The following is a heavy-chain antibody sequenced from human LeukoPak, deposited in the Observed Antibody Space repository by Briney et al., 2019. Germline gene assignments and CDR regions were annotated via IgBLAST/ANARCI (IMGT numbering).Heavy chain of an antibody. D-gene: IGHD3-22*01. V-gene: IGHV3-53*01. CDR1: GLTGSHNY. CDR3: AKMTPDSSGYYDY. Sequence: PGGSLRLSCAASGLTGSHNYVSWVRRAPGKGLEWVSFIYNDGNTYYADSVKGRFTISRDNSKNTLYLQMNSLRAEDTAVYYCAKMTPDSSGYYDYWGQGTLVTVSS. CDR2: IYNDGNT. J-gene: IGHJ4*02.